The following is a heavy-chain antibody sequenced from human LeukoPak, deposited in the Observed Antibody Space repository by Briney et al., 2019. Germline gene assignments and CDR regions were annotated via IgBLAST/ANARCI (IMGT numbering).Heavy chain of an antibody. CDR1: GGSISSSSYY. V-gene: IGHV4-39*01. CDR2: IYYSGST. J-gene: IGHJ4*02. D-gene: IGHD4-23*01. CDR3: ARGIGNSGGDYDY. Sequence: SETLSLTCTVSGGSISSSSYYWGWIRQPPGKGLEWIGSIYYSGSTYYNPSLKSRVTISVDTSKNQFSLKLSSVTAADTAVYYCARGIGNSGGDYDYWGQGTLVTVSS.